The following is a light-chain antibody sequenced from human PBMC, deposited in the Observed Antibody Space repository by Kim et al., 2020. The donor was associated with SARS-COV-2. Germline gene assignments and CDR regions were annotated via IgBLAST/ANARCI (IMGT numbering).Light chain of an antibody. V-gene: IGLV3-19*01. J-gene: IGLJ2*01. CDR1: SLRTYY. CDR2: GRN. CDR3: NSRDSSTKHVL. Sequence: ALVQTVRITCQGDSLRTYYASWYQQKPGQAPVVVMYGRNDRPSVIPDRFSGSSSGNTASLTITGAQAEDEADYYCNSRDSSTKHVLFGGGTQLTVL.